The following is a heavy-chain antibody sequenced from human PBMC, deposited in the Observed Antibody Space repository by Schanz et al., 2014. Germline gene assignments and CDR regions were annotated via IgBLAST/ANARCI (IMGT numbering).Heavy chain of an antibody. CDR2: ISSSSSHT. Sequence: VQLVESGGSLVKPGGSLRLSCAASGFTFSDYYMSWIRQAPGKGLEWVSYISSSSSHTNYADSVKGRFTISRDNAKNSLYLQMNSLRAEDTAVYYCARDRSPYTVFDYWGQGTLVTVSS. CDR1: GFTFSDYY. V-gene: IGHV3-11*06. D-gene: IGHD2-2*02. CDR3: ARDRSPYTVFDY. J-gene: IGHJ4*02.